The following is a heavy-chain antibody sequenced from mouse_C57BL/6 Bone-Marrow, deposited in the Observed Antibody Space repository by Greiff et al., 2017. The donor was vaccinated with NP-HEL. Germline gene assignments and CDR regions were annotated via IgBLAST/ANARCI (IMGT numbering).Heavy chain of an antibody. CDR3: TRPGLYYDYDGYYFGY. CDR1: GFNIKDDY. V-gene: IGHV14-4*01. D-gene: IGHD2-4*01. J-gene: IGHJ2*01. Sequence: EVQRVESGAELVRPGASVKLSCTASGFNIKDDYMHWVKQRPEQGLEWIGWIDPENGDNESASKFQGKATITADTSSVAAYLQLIILTSEDTAVYYCTRPGLYYDYDGYYFGYWGQGTTLTVSS. CDR2: IDPENGDN.